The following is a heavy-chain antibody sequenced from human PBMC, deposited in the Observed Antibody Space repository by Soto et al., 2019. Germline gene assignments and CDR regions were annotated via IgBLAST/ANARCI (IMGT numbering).Heavy chain of an antibody. CDR1: GGSISSGGYY. Sequence: QVQLQESGPGLVKPSQTLSLTCTVSGGSISSGGYYWTWIRQHPGKGLEWIGYIYYSGSTYYNPSLNSRITISVDTSKHQFSLTLSAVSAADPAVYYCARSVFPWGQGTLVTVSS. CDR2: IYYSGST. CDR3: ARSVFP. J-gene: IGHJ5*02. V-gene: IGHV4-31*03.